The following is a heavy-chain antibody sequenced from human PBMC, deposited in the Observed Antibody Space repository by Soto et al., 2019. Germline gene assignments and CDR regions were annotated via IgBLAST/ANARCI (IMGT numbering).Heavy chain of an antibody. J-gene: IGHJ4*02. D-gene: IGHD4-17*01. CDR1: GYTFTSSA. CDR3: ARGGATVTTYYFDY. Sequence: QVQLVQPGAEEKKPGASVKVSCKASGYTFTSSAMHWVRQAPGQRLEWMGWINAGNGNTKYSQKFQGRVTITRDTSASTAYMELSSLRSEDTAVYYCARGGATVTTYYFDYWGQGTLVTVSS. CDR2: INAGNGNT. V-gene: IGHV1-3*05.